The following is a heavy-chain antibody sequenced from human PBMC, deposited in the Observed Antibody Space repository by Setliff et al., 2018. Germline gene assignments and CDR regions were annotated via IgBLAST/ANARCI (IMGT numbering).Heavy chain of an antibody. CDR2: ISYSSGSI. Sequence: HPGGSLRLSCAASGFTFSNYWMNWVRQAPGKGLEWVAHISYSSGSISYADSVKGRFTISRDNAKNSLYLQMNSLRAEDTAIYYCVRALAYYYMDVWGKGTTVTVSS. CDR1: GFTFSNYW. V-gene: IGHV3-48*01. CDR3: VRALAYYYMDV. J-gene: IGHJ6*03.